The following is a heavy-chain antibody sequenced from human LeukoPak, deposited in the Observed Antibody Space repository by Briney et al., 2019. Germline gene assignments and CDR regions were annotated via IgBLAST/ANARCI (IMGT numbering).Heavy chain of an antibody. CDR2: FGSAGDT. CDR3: ARDPKLDYYDSSGSLV. D-gene: IGHD3-22*01. J-gene: IGHJ4*02. CDR1: GFPFSAYD. Sequence: GGSLRLSCATSGFPFSAYDMHWVRQAPGKGLEWVSAFGSAGDTCYPGAVKGRFTISRDNSKNTLYLQMNSLRAEDTAVYYCARDPKLDYYDSSGSLVWGQGTLVTVSS. V-gene: IGHV3-13*01.